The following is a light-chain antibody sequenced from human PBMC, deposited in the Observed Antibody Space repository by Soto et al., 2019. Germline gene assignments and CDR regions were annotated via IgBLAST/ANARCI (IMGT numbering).Light chain of an antibody. CDR2: KAS. V-gene: IGKV1-5*03. J-gene: IGKJ2*01. CDR1: QSLSSW. Sequence: DIQMTQSPSTLSASVGDRVTITCRASQSLSSWLAWYQQKPGKAPNPLIYKASSLESGVPSRFSGSGSGTEFTLTISSLQPDDFATYYCQQYNSFPYTFGQGTKLEIK. CDR3: QQYNSFPYT.